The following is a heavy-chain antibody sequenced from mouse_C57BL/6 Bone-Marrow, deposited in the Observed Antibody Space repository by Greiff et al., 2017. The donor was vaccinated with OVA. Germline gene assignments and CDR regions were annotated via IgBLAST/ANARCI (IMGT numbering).Heavy chain of an antibody. V-gene: IGHV1-39*01. Sequence: VQLQQSGPELVKPGASVKISCKASGYSFTDYNMNWVKQSNGKSLEWIGVINPNYGTTSYNQKFKGKATLTVDQSSSTAYMQLNSLTSEDSAVYYCARSGNITTVVASDYFDDWGQGTTLTVSS. CDR2: INPNYGTT. CDR3: ARSGNITTVVASDYFDD. D-gene: IGHD1-1*01. CDR1: GYSFTDYN. J-gene: IGHJ2*01.